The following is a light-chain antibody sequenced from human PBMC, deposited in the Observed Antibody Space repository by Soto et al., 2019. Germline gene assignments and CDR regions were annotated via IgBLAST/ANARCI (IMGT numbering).Light chain of an antibody. CDR1: SSDVGGYNY. Sequence: QSGLTEPPAASGSPGQSVTISCTGTSSDVGGYNYVSWYQQHPGKAPKLMIYEVSKRPSGVPDRFSGSKSGNTASLTVSGLQAEDEADYYCYSYAGSNNFEVFGTG. J-gene: IGLJ1*01. V-gene: IGLV2-8*01. CDR3: YSYAGSNNFEV. CDR2: EVS.